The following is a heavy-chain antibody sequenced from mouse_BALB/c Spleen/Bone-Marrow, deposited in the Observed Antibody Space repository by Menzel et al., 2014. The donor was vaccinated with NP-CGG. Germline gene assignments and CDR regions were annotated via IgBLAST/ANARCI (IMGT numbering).Heavy chain of an antibody. D-gene: IGHD2-2*01. J-gene: IGHJ4*01. V-gene: IGHV5-12-2*01. CDR2: ISNGGSST. Sequence: EVKLMESGGGLVQPGGSLKLSCAASGFTFSYYTMSWVRQTPEKRLEWVAYISNGGSSTYHPDTVKGRFTIPRDNAKNTLYLQMSSLKSEDTAMYYCARDGYDVGGALDYWGQGTSVTVSS. CDR3: ARDGYDVGGALDY. CDR1: GFTFSYYT.